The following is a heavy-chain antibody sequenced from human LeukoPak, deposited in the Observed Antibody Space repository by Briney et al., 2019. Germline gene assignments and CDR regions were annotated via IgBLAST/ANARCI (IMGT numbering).Heavy chain of an antibody. J-gene: IGHJ4*02. D-gene: IGHD3-16*01. CDR2: INPNSGGT. V-gene: IGHV1-2*02. CDR3: ARDFDWGPDY. Sequence: ASVKVSCKASGYTFTGYYIHWVRQAPGQGLEWMGWINPNSGGTNYAQKFQGRVTMTRDTSISTAYMELSRLTSADTAIYYCARDFDWGPDYWGPGTLVAVS. CDR1: GYTFTGYY.